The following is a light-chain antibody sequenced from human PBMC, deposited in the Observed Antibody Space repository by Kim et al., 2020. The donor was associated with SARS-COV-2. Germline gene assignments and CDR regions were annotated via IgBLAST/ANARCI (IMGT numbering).Light chain of an antibody. CDR3: GADHGSGSNFVVV. CDR1: SGYSNYK. J-gene: IGLJ2*01. V-gene: IGLV9-49*01. CDR2: VGTGGIVG. Sequence: CTPSSGYSNYKVDWYQQGPGKGPRFVMRVGTGGIVGSKGDGIPDRFSVLGSGLNRYLTIKNIQEEDESDYHCGADHGSGSNFVVVFGGGTQLTVL.